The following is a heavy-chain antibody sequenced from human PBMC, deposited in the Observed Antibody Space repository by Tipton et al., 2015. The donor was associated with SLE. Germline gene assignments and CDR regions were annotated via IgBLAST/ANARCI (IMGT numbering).Heavy chain of an antibody. J-gene: IGHJ6*02. CDR1: GFNFDEYA. CDR2: ISWDSGTI. V-gene: IGHV3-9*01. CDR3: AKDRRITPYCTSTGGHKLRHYGMDV. Sequence: SLRLSCAASGFNFDEYAMHWVRQAPGKGLEWVSGISWDSGTIDYADSVKGRFTISRDNAKNSLYLQMNSVRPEDTALYFCAKDRRITPYCTSTGGHKLRHYGMDVWGQGSAVPVSS. D-gene: IGHD2-2*02.